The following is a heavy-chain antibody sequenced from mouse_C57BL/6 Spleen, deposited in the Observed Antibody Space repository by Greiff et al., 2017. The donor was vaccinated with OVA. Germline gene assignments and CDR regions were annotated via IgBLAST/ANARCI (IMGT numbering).Heavy chain of an antibody. D-gene: IGHD2-4*01. CDR1: GYTFTSYW. V-gene: IGHV1-64*01. CDR2: IHPNSGST. CDR3: ARSYDYEYAMDY. J-gene: IGHJ4*01. Sequence: VQLQQPGAELVKPGASVKLSCKASGYTFTSYWMHWVKQRPGQGLEWIGMIHPNSGSTNYNEKFKSKATLTVDKSSSTAYMQLSSLTSEDSAVYYCARSYDYEYAMDYWGQGTSVTVSS.